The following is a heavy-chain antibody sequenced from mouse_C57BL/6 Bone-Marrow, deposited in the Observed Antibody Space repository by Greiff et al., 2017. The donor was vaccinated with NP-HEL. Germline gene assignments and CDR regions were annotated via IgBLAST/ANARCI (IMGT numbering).Heavy chain of an antibody. J-gene: IGHJ3*01. V-gene: IGHV1-53*01. CDR1: GYTFTSYW. CDR3: AKKRGYYYGSTFAY. Sequence: VQLQQPGTELVKPGASVKLSCKASGYTFTSYWMHWVKQRPGQGLEWIGNINPSNGGTNYNEKFKSKATLTVDKSSSTAYMQLSSLTSEDSAVYYGAKKRGYYYGSTFAYWGQGTLVTVSA. D-gene: IGHD1-1*01. CDR2: INPSNGGT.